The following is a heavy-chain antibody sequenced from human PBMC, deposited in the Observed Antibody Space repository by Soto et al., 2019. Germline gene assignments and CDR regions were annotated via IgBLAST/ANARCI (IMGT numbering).Heavy chain of an antibody. CDR3: ARGLFGDPNRIDY. V-gene: IGHV3-33*01. Sequence: GGSLRLSCAASGFTFSSYGMHWVRQAPGKGLEWVAVIWYDGSNKYYADSVKGRFTISRDNSKNTLYLQMNSLRAEDTAVYYCARGLFGDPNRIDYWGQGTLVTVSS. J-gene: IGHJ4*02. CDR2: IWYDGSNK. D-gene: IGHD3-16*01. CDR1: GFTFSSYG.